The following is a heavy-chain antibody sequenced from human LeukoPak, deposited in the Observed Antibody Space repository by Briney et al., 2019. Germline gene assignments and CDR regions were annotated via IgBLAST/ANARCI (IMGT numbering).Heavy chain of an antibody. D-gene: IGHD3-22*01. CDR2: FDPEDGET. J-gene: IGHJ4*02. CDR3: ATPLYDSSGYPFDY. Sequence: GASVKVSCKVSGYTLTELSMHWGRQAPGKGLGGWGGFDPEDGETIYAQKFQGRVTMTEDTSTDTAYMELSSLRSEDTAVYYCATPLYDSSGYPFDYWGQGTLVTVSS. CDR1: GYTLTELS. V-gene: IGHV1-24*01.